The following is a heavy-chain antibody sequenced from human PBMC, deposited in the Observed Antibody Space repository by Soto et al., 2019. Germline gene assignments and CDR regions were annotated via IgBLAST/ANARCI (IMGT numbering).Heavy chain of an antibody. D-gene: IGHD1-26*01. J-gene: IGHJ3*02. CDR3: ARTNSGSDAFDI. CDR1: GGSFSGYY. CDR2: INHSGST. Sequence: QVQLQQWGAGLLKPSETLSLTCAVYGGSFSGYYWSWIRQPPGKGLEWIGEINHSGSTNYNPSLKSRXXIXVXKSKNQFSLKLSSVTAADTAVYYCARTNSGSDAFDIWGQGTMVTVSS. V-gene: IGHV4-34*01.